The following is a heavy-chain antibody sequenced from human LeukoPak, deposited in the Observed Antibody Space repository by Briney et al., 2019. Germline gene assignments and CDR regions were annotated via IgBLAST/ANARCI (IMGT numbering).Heavy chain of an antibody. CDR2: INPNSGGT. V-gene: IGHV1-2*06. J-gene: IGHJ5*02. CDR1: GYTFTGYY. CDR3: ARVKGGYYGPGGP. Sequence: ASVKASCKASGYTFTGYYMHWLRQAPGQGLEWMGRINPNSGGTNYAQKFQGRVTMTRNTSISTAYMELSSLRSEDTAVYYCARVKGGYYGPGGPWGQGTLVTVSS. D-gene: IGHD3-10*01.